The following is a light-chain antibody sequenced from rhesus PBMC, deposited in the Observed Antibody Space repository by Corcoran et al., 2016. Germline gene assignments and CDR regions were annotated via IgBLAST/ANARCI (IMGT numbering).Light chain of an antibody. Sequence: IVMTQTPLSLSITPGEPASISCRSRQSLLHSNGKTYLHWYLQKAGQSPQPLIYGASNRASGVPDRISGSGSGTDFTLKISKVGAYDVGFYYCVQAIAFPYSFGQGTRVEIK. CDR3: VQAIAFPYS. J-gene: IGKJ2*01. CDR2: GAS. CDR1: QSLLHSNGKTY. V-gene: IGKV2-72*01.